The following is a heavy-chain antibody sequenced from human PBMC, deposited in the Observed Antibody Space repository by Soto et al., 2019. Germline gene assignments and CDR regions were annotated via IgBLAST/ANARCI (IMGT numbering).Heavy chain of an antibody. CDR1: GGTFSTYA. Sequence: QVQMMQSGAEVKKSGSSVKVSCTASGGTFSTYAISWVREAPGQGLEWMGVIIPIFGTADYAQKFQGRVTITADVSTSTAYMELSSLRSEDTAVYYCARNSYGSGSYYIDYWGQGTLVTVSS. CDR3: ARNSYGSGSYYIDY. V-gene: IGHV1-69*01. J-gene: IGHJ4*02. CDR2: IIPIFGTA. D-gene: IGHD3-10*01.